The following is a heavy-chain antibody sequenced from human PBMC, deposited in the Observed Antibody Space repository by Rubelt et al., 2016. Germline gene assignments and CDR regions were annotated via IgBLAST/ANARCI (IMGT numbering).Heavy chain of an antibody. D-gene: IGHD1-1*01. V-gene: IGHV3-74*01. J-gene: IGHJ6*02. CDR3: ARDLLAWYNWNLEPYYYYGMDV. Sequence: ADSVKGRFTISRDNAKNTLYLQMNSLRAEDTAVYYCARDLLAWYNWNLEPYYYYGMDVWGQGTTVTVSS.